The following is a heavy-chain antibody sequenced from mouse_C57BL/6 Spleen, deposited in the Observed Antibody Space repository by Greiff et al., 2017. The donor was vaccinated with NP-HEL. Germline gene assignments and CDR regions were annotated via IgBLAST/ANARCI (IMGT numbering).Heavy chain of an antibody. Sequence: EVQLVESGGGLVKPGGSLKLSCAASGFTFSDYGMHWVRQAPEKGLEWVAYISSGSSTIYYADTVKGRFTISRDNAKNTLFLQMTSLRSEDTAMYYCARSYYDYDDGNYFDYWGQGTTLTVSS. J-gene: IGHJ2*01. CDR1: GFTFSDYG. V-gene: IGHV5-17*01. D-gene: IGHD2-4*01. CDR3: ARSYYDYDDGNYFDY. CDR2: ISSGSSTI.